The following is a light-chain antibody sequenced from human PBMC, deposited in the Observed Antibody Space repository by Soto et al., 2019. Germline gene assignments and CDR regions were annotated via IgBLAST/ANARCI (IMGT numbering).Light chain of an antibody. CDR3: QQSYSTRIT. J-gene: IGKJ5*01. CDR2: DAS. Sequence: IQMTQSPSSLSASVGDRVTITCQASQNINNYLSWYQQKPGRAPKLLIYDASNLEAGVPSRFRGSGSGTDFTLTISSLQPEDFATYYCQQSYSTRITFGQGTRLEIK. V-gene: IGKV1-39*01. CDR1: QNINNY.